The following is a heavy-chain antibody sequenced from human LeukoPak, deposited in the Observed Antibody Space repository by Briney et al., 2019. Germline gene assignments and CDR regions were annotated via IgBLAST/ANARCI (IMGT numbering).Heavy chain of an antibody. V-gene: IGHV4-4*02. CDR1: GGSISSSNW. CDR3: ARGIVVVAQLGYYYYYMDV. D-gene: IGHD2-15*01. J-gene: IGHJ6*03. Sequence: SETLSPTCAVSGGSISSSNWWNWVRQPPGKGLEWIGEIYHSGSTNYNPSLKSRVTISVDTSKNQFSLKLSSVTAADTAVYYCARGIVVVAQLGYYYYYMDVWGKGTTVTISS. CDR2: IYHSGST.